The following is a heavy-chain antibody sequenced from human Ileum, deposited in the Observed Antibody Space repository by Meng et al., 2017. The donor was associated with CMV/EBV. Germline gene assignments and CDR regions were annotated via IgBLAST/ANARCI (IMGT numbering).Heavy chain of an antibody. J-gene: IGHJ4*02. Sequence: LQQWGAGQFQPSEPLSLVCVVHNSAFSDYYWTWIRQSPGKGLEWIGEINNRGSTNYNPSLKSRVTISIDTSRNQFSLKLTSMTAADTAVYYCARASPQRRFLSYWGQGTLVTVSS. D-gene: IGHD3-3*01. CDR2: INNRGST. V-gene: IGHV4-34*01. CDR3: ARASPQRRFLSY. CDR1: NSAFSDYY.